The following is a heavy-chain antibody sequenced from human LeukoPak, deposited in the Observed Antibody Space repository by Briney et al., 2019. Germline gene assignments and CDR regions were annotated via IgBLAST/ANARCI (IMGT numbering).Heavy chain of an antibody. CDR2: ISSGGST. D-gene: IGHD3-10*01. CDR1: GFSVNNNY. CDR3: ARGLWFGDPSLGY. Sequence: GGSLRLSCVASGFSVNNNYKNWVRQGPGKGLEWVSVISSGGSTYYADSVKGRFTISRDNAKNSLYLQMNSLRAEDTAVYYCARGLWFGDPSLGYWGQGTLVTVSS. V-gene: IGHV3-53*01. J-gene: IGHJ4*02.